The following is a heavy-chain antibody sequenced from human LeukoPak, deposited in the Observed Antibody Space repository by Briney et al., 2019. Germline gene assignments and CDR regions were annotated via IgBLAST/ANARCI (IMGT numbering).Heavy chain of an antibody. CDR2: IIPIFGTA. J-gene: IGHJ4*02. Sequence: SVKVSCKASGGTFSSYAISWVRQAPGQGLEWMGRIIPIFGTANYAQKFQGRVTITTDESTSTAYMELSSLRSEDTAVYYCARARYFDWSPLYYFDYWGQGTLVTVSS. D-gene: IGHD3-9*01. V-gene: IGHV1-69*05. CDR1: GGTFSSYA. CDR3: ARARYFDWSPLYYFDY.